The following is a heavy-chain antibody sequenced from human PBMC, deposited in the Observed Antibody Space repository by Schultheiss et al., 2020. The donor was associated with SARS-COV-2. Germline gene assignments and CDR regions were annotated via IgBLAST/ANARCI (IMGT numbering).Heavy chain of an antibody. D-gene: IGHD6-19*01. V-gene: IGHV3-48*01. J-gene: IGHJ6*02. CDR1: GFTFSSYS. CDR3: ARDLIAVAGPIRGMDV. CDR2: ISSSSSTI. Sequence: GGSLRLSCAASGFTFSSYSMNWVRQAPGKGLEWVSYISSSSSTIYYADSVKGRFTISRDNAKNSLYLQMNSLRAEDTAVYYCARDLIAVAGPIRGMDVWGQGTTVTVSS.